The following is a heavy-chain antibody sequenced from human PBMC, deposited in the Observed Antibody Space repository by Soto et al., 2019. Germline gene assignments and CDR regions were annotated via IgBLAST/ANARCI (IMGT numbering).Heavy chain of an antibody. Sequence: QITLKESGPTLVKPTQTLTLTCTFSGFSLSTRGVAVGWFRQPPGKALEWLALIYWDEDEWYSPSLKRRLTITDDTSKNQVVLTMTNRDPVYTATYYCAHRPRGSAYYFDYWGQGTLVTVSS. CDR2: IYWDEDE. CDR3: AHRPRGSAYYFDY. J-gene: IGHJ4*02. D-gene: IGHD5-12*01. CDR1: GFSLSTRGVA. V-gene: IGHV2-5*02.